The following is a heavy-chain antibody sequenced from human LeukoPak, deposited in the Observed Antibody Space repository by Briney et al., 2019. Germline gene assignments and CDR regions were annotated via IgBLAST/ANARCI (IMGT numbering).Heavy chain of an antibody. CDR1: GGTFSSYA. CDR2: IIPILGIA. D-gene: IGHD3-3*01. J-gene: IGHJ4*02. CDR3: ARDWSGLRFLGIISSGGY. V-gene: IGHV1-69*04. Sequence: ASVKVSCKASGGTFSSYAISWVRQAPGQGLEWMGRIIPILGIANYAQKFQGRVTITADKSTSTAYMELSSLRSEDTAVYYCARDWSGLRFLGIISSGGYWGQGTLVTVSS.